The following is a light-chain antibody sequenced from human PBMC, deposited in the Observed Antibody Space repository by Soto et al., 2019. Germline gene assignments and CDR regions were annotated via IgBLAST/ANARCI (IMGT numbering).Light chain of an antibody. CDR3: QQCRNWPLT. Sequence: DIQMTQSPSTLSASVGDRVTITCRASQSISSWLAWYQQKPGKAPKLLIYDASSLESGVPSRFSGSGSGTEFTLTISSLQSEDFAVYFCQQCRNWPLTFGGGTKVEIK. J-gene: IGKJ4*01. CDR1: QSISSW. CDR2: DAS. V-gene: IGKV1-5*01.